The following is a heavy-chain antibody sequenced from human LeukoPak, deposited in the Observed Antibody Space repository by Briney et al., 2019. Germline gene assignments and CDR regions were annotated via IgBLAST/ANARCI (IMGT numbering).Heavy chain of an antibody. D-gene: IGHD1-26*01. CDR2: INPNSGGT. CDR1: GYTFTGYY. V-gene: IGHV1-2*02. Sequence: GASVKVSCKASGYTFTGYYMHWVRQAPGQGLEWMGWINPNSGGTNYAQKFQGRVTMTRDTSISTAYMELSRLRSDDTAVYYCARDRSGSYPTGYYYYYYMDVWGKGTTVTVSS. J-gene: IGHJ6*03. CDR3: ARDRSGSYPTGYYYYYYMDV.